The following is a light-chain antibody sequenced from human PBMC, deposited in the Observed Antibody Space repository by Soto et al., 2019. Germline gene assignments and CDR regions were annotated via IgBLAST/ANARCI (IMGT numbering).Light chain of an antibody. Sequence: DIVMTQSPDSLAVPLGERATINCKSSQTIYSTRGAHYLAWYQKKPGQPPKLLLYWASTRESGVPDRFSGSGSGTDFTLTTTRLQTEDVAVYYCQQHYSTPSTFGPGTTV. CDR1: QTIYSTRGAHY. CDR3: QQHYSTPST. V-gene: IGKV4-1*01. CDR2: WAS. J-gene: IGKJ3*01.